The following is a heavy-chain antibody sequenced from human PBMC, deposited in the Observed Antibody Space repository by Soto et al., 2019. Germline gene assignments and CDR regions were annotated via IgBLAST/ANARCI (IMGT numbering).Heavy chain of an antibody. CDR3: ARAHIVVVTAGSWFDP. J-gene: IGHJ5*02. D-gene: IGHD2-21*02. CDR2: IWYDGSNK. Sequence: GGSLRLSCAASGFTFSSYGMHWVRQAPGKGLEWVAVIWYDGSNKYYADSVKGRFTISRDNSKNTLYLQMNSLRAEDTAVYYCARAHIVVVTAGSWFDPWGQGTLVTVSS. CDR1: GFTFSSYG. V-gene: IGHV3-33*01.